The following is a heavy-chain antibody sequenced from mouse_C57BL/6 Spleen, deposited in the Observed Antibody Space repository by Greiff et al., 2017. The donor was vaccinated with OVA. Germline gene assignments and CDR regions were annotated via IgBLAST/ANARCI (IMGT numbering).Heavy chain of an antibody. V-gene: IGHV1-62-2*01. CDR3: ARHEGYSNYGHYAMDY. Sequence: QVHVKQSGAELVKPGASVKLSCKASGYTFTEYTIHWVKQRSGQGLEWIGWFYPGSGSIKYNEKFKDKATLTADKSSSTVYMELSRLTSEDSAVYFCARHEGYSNYGHYAMDYWGQGTSVTVSS. CDR2: FYPGSGSI. D-gene: IGHD2-5*01. CDR1: GYTFTEYT. J-gene: IGHJ4*01.